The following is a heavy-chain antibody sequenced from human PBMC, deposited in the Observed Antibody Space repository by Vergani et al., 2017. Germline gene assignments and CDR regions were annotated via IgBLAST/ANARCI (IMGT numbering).Heavy chain of an antibody. D-gene: IGHD3-10*01. CDR3: AHTDMVRGDGWFDP. CDR2: IYWDDDK. Sequence: QITLKESGPTLVKPTQTLTLTCTFSGFPLSTSGVGVGWIRQPPGKALEWLALIYWDDDKRYSPSLKSRLTITKDTTKNQVVLTMTNMDPVDTATYYCAHTDMVRGDGWFDPWGQGTLVTVSS. V-gene: IGHV2-5*02. CDR1: GFPLSTSGVG. J-gene: IGHJ5*02.